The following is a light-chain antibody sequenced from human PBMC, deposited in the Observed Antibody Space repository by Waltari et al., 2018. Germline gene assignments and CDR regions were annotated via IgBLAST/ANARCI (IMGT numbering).Light chain of an antibody. CDR3: QQYNEWPHT. J-gene: IGKJ2*01. CDR2: GAS. Sequence: EIVMTQSPCTLSVSPGERAPLSRRASQSIGSSLVWFQQKPGQGPRLLIYGASTRATDIPARFSGSGSGKDFTLTIHGLQSEDFAFYYCQQYNEWPHTFGQGTKLEI. CDR1: QSIGSS. V-gene: IGKV3-15*01.